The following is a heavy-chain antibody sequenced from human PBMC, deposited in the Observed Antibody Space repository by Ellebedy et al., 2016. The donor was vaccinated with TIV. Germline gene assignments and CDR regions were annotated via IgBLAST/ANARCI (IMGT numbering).Heavy chain of an antibody. CDR3: ARDPGGGGAYGDNWFDP. D-gene: IGHD4-17*01. CDR1: GFSVSGHF. V-gene: IGHV3-66*01. CDR2: IYSGGGT. Sequence: GESLKISCAVSGFSVSGHFMSWVRQAPGKGLEWVSIIYSGGGTNYTDSVRGRFTISRDDSKNTLSLQMNNLRAEDTAVYYCARDPGGGGAYGDNWFDPWGRGTLVTVSS. J-gene: IGHJ5*02.